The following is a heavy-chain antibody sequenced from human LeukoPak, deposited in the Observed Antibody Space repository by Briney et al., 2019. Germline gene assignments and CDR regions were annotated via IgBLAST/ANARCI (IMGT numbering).Heavy chain of an antibody. CDR2: IYYSGST. V-gene: IGHV4-31*03. D-gene: IGHD6-19*01. J-gene: IGHJ3*02. CDR3: ARPHSSGWYGGFDI. Sequence: PSETLSLTCTVSGGSISSGGYYWSWIRQHPGKGLEWIGYIYYSGSTYYNPSLKSRVTISLDTSKNQFSLKLRSVTAADTAVYYCARPHSSGWYGGFDIWGQGTMVTVSS. CDR1: GGSISSGGYY.